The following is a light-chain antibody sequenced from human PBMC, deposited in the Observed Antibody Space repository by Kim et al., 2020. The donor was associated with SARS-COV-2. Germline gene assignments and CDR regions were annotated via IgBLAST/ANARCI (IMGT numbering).Light chain of an antibody. Sequence: SYELTQPLSVSVPLGQTARITCGGNNFGSKNVHWYQQKPGQAHVLVIYRDRNRPSGIPERFSGSNSGNTATLTISRAQAGDEADYYCQVWDGSTGVFGGGTQLTV. V-gene: IGLV3-9*01. CDR3: QVWDGSTGV. J-gene: IGLJ3*02. CDR2: RDR. CDR1: NFGSKN.